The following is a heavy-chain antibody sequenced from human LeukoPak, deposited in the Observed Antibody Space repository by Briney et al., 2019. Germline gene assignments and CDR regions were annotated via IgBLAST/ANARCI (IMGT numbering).Heavy chain of an antibody. CDR2: IGVGGTST. Sequence: QSGGSLRLSCAASGFTFTDYAMSWVRQAPGKGLEWVSGIGVGGTSTYYADSVKGRFTISRDESRNTVFLQMNSLRAEDTAVYYCAKANRALTGYCDFDYWGQGTLVTVSS. J-gene: IGHJ4*02. CDR3: AKANRALTGYCDFDY. CDR1: GFTFTDYA. V-gene: IGHV3-23*01. D-gene: IGHD7-27*01.